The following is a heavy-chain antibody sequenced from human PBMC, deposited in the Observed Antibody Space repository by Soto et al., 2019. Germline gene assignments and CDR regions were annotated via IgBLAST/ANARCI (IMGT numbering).Heavy chain of an antibody. CDR1: DGSIGNRGYR. J-gene: IGHJ4*02. CDR2: ISHSGNA. Sequence: PSQTLPLPWIVSDGSIGNRGYRCSWIRQPPGQGLEWIGDISHSGNAWYNPSLRSRVTISIDSCKDQFSLKLSSLTAADTAVYYCARGPVVAHFDYWRKGTLVTVSS. V-gene: IGHV4-30-2*01. CDR3: ARGPVVAHFDY. D-gene: IGHD5-12*01.